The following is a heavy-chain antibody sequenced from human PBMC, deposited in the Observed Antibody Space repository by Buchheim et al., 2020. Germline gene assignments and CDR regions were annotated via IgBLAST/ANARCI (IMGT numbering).Heavy chain of an antibody. J-gene: IGHJ2*01. Sequence: EVQLVESGGGLVQPGGSLRLSCAASGFTFSSYWMSWVRQAPGKGLEWVANIKQDGSEKYYVDSVKGRFTISRDNAKNSLYLQMNSLRAEDTAVYYCARDIPYYDSSGDYSYWYFDLWGRGTL. V-gene: IGHV3-7*01. CDR2: IKQDGSEK. CDR1: GFTFSSYW. CDR3: ARDIPYYDSSGDYSYWYFDL. D-gene: IGHD3-22*01.